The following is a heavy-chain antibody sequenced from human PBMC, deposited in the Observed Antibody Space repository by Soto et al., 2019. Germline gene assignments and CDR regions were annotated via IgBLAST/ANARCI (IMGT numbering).Heavy chain of an antibody. D-gene: IGHD3-22*01. CDR1: GYTFTSYA. J-gene: IGHJ4*02. Sequence: ASVKVSFKASGYTFTSYAMHWVRQAPGQRLEWMGWINAGNGNTKYSQKFQGRVTITRDTSASTAYMELSSLRSEDTAVYYCARDYYDSSGYYSFDYWGQGNLVTVSS. V-gene: IGHV1-3*01. CDR2: INAGNGNT. CDR3: ARDYYDSSGYYSFDY.